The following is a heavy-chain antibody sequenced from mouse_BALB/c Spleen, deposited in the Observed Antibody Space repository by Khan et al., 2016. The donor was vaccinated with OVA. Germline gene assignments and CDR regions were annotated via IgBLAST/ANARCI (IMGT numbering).Heavy chain of an antibody. J-gene: IGHJ3*01. D-gene: IGHD4-1*01. CDR2: ISSGGDYT. V-gene: IGHV5-6*01. CDR1: GFSFSSYS. Sequence: EVELVESGGDLVRPGGSLKLSCAASGFSFSSYSMSWVRQTPDKRLEWVATISSGGDYTYYPDSVKGRFTISRDNAKNTLYLHMSSLKSEDTAIYYCACHLTGSFAYWGQGTLVTVSA. CDR3: ACHLTGSFAY.